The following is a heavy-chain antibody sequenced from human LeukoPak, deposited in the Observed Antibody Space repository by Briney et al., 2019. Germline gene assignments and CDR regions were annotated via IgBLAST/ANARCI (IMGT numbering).Heavy chain of an antibody. CDR2: ISSSGSTI. D-gene: IGHD4-17*01. CDR1: GFTFSDYY. V-gene: IGHV3-11*01. J-gene: IGHJ6*02. CDR3: ARDVDDYGDPTLSMDV. Sequence: PGGSLRLSCAASGFTFSDYYMSWIRQAPGKGLERVSYISSSGSTIYYADSVKGRFTISRDNAKNSLYLQMNSLRAEDTAVYYCARDVDDYGDPTLSMDVWGQGTTVTVSS.